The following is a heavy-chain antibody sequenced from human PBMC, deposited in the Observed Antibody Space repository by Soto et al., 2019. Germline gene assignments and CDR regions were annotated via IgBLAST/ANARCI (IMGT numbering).Heavy chain of an antibody. CDR1: GFTFSDNY. J-gene: IGHJ4*02. CDR3: ARVTAVAIDS. V-gene: IGHV3-72*01. Sequence: EVQLVESGGGLVQPGGSLRLSCAASGFTFSDNYMDWVRQPPGMGLEWVGRIRNRGNNYITEYAASVKGRFTISRDDSENSLFLEMNNLKTADTSMYYCARVTAVAIDSWGQGTLVTVSS. CDR2: IRNRGNNYIT. D-gene: IGHD2-15*01.